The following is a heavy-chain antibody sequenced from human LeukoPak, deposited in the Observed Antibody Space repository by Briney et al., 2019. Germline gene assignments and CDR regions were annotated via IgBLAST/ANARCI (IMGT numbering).Heavy chain of an antibody. V-gene: IGHV4-39*07. CDR2: IYYSGST. Sequence: NPSETLSLTCIVSGGSISSSSYYWGWIRQPPGKGLEWIGSIYYSGSTYYNPSLKSRVTISVDTSKNQFSLKLSSVTAADTAVYYCAREEGKGSPFDPWGQGTLVTVSS. D-gene: IGHD4-23*01. CDR3: AREEGKGSPFDP. J-gene: IGHJ5*02. CDR1: GGSISSSSYY.